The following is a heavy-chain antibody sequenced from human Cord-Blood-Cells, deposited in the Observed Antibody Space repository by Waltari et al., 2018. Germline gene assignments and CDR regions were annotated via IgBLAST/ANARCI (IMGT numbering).Heavy chain of an antibody. D-gene: IGHD3-3*01. V-gene: IGHV4-39*01. CDR1: AGSITSSSSY. Sequence: QLQLQESGPGLVKPLETLSLTRTVSAGSITSSSSYGRWMRLPPGKGLEWLGSIYYSGSTYYNPSLKSRVTISVDTSKNQFSLKLSSVTAADTAVYYCAAGYYDFWSGYYDAFDIWGQGTMVTVSS. J-gene: IGHJ3*02. CDR3: AAGYYDFWSGYYDAFDI. CDR2: IYYSGST.